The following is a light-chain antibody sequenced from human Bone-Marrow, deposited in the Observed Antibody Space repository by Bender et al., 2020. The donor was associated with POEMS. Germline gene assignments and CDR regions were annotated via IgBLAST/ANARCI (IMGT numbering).Light chain of an antibody. Sequence: SYGLTQPPSVSVAPGQTAKITCGGNNIGRKSVHWYQQKPGQAPVLVVYDDSDRPSGIPARFSGSNSGNTATLSISWVEAGDEADYYCQVWDDNSDPWVFGGGTKLTVL. CDR2: DDS. J-gene: IGLJ3*02. V-gene: IGLV3-21*02. CDR1: NIGRKS. CDR3: QVWDDNSDPWV.